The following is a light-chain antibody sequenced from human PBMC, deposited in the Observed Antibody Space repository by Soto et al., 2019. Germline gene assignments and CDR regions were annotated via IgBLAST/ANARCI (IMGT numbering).Light chain of an antibody. CDR2: SND. V-gene: IGLV1-47*02. CDR3: ATWDDSLSGPV. J-gene: IGLJ3*02. Sequence: QSVLTQPPSASGTPGQRVTISCSGSSSNIGNNFVCWYQQFPGTAPKLLIDSNDQRPSGVPARFSGSKSGASASLAISGLRSDDDADYYCATWDDSLSGPVFGGGTKLTVL. CDR1: SSNIGNNF.